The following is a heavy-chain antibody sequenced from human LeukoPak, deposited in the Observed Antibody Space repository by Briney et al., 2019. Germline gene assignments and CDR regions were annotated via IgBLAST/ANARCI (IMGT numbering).Heavy chain of an antibody. CDR2: IYYSGST. J-gene: IGHJ3*02. D-gene: IGHD3-22*01. V-gene: IGHV4-39*07. Sequence: SETLSLTCTVSGGSISSSSYYWGWIRQPPGKGLEWIGSIYYSGSTYYNPSLKSRVTISVDTSKNQFSLKLSSVTAADTAVYYCARVPGYYDSSGYYPPDAFDIWGQGTMVTVSS. CDR1: GGSISSSSYY. CDR3: ARVPGYYDSSGYYPPDAFDI.